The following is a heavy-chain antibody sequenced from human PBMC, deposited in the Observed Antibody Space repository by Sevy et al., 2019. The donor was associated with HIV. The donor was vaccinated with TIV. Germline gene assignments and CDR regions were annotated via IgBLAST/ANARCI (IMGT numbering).Heavy chain of an antibody. J-gene: IGHJ6*02. D-gene: IGHD4-17*01. Sequence: SETLSLTCTVSGGSISSSSYYWGWIRRPPGKGLEWIGSIYYSGSTYYNPPLKSRVTISLDTSKNQFSLKLSSVTAADTAVYYCARHGGSAGKMGTVAHYYYYGMDVWGQGTTVTVSS. CDR2: IYYSGST. CDR3: ARHGGSAGKMGTVAHYYYYGMDV. CDR1: GGSISSSSYY. V-gene: IGHV4-39*01.